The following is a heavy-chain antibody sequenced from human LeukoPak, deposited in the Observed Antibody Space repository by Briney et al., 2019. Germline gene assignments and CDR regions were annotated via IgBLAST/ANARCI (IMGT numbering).Heavy chain of an antibody. CDR2: INHSGST. D-gene: IGHD5-18*01. J-gene: IGHJ5*02. CDR3: ARVSVDTAMVTWFDP. CDR1: GGSFSGYY. Sequence: SETLSLTCAVYGGSFSGYYWSWIRQPPGKGLEWIGEINHSGSTNYNLSLKSRVTISVDTSKNQFSLKLSSVTAADTAVYYCARVSVDTAMVTWFDPWGQGTLVTVSS. V-gene: IGHV4-34*01.